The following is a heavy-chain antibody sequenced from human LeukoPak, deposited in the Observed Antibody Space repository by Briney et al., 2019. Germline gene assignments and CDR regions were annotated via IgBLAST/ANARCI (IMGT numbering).Heavy chain of an antibody. D-gene: IGHD6-13*01. CDR1: GYTFTSYA. Sequence: VASVKVSCKASGYTFTSYAMNWVRQAPGQGPEWMGWVNTNTGNPTYAQGFTGRFVFSLDTSVSTAYLQISSLKAEDTAVYYCARRVPRGVAATGREFDYWGQGTLVTVSS. CDR3: ARRVPRGVAATGREFDY. V-gene: IGHV7-4-1*02. CDR2: VNTNTGNP. J-gene: IGHJ4*02.